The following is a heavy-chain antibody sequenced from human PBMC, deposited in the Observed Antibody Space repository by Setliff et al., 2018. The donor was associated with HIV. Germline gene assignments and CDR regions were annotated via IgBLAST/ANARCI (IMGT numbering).Heavy chain of an antibody. Sequence: SETLSLPCAVYGGSLSGYYWSWVRQSPGKGLEWIGYITYSGSAYYNPSLKSRVTISIDTSNNQISLRLSSVTAADTAMYYCVRDDYGYNGKGFDYWGPGTLVTVSS. CDR2: ITYSGSA. J-gene: IGHJ4*02. D-gene: IGHD4-17*01. CDR3: VRDDYGYNGKGFDY. V-gene: IGHV4-34*09. CDR1: GGSLSGYY.